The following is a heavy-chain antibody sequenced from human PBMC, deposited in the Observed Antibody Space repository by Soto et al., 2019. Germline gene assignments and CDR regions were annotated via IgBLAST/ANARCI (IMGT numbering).Heavy chain of an antibody. D-gene: IGHD4-17*01. CDR1: GFSLSSYA. J-gene: IGHJ1*01. V-gene: IGHV3-23*01. Sequence: PGRSLRLSCAASGFSLSSYAMTCARHAPGKGLEWVSAISGSGGRTYYTDSVKGRFTLSRHNSKNTLYQQMSRLRAEDTAVYYCALEFSAGHGAPPDFWGQGTMVTVSS. CDR2: ISGSGGRT. CDR3: ALEFSAGHGAPPDF.